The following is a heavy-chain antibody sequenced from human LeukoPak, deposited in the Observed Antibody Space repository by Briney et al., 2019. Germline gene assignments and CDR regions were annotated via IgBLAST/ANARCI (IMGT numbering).Heavy chain of an antibody. Sequence: SETLSLTCSVFGDSFNEYYWNWVRQPPGKGLQWIGYIYHNGNSNYNPSLKGRLTISVDTAKNQSSLKLTSVTAADTAVYYCARDGGLQSPFDYWGQGALVTVSS. CDR3: ARDGGLQSPFDY. J-gene: IGHJ4*02. CDR2: IYHNGNS. CDR1: GDSFNEYY. V-gene: IGHV4-59*01. D-gene: IGHD5-24*01.